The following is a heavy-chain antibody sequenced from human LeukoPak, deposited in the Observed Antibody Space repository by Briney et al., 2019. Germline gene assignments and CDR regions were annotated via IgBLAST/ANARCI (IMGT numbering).Heavy chain of an antibody. Sequence: GGSLRLSRAASGFTFSSYSMNWVRQAPGKGLEWVSSISSSSYIYYADSVKGRFTISRDNAKNSLYLQMNSLRAEDTAVYYCARVQYYDFWSGYYSLRSFDYWGQGTLVTVSS. CDR3: ARVQYYDFWSGYYSLRSFDY. V-gene: IGHV3-21*01. D-gene: IGHD3-3*01. CDR1: GFTFSSYS. CDR2: ISSSSYI. J-gene: IGHJ4*02.